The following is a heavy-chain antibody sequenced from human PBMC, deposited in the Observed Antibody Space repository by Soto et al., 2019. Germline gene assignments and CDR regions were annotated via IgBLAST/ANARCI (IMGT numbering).Heavy chain of an antibody. CDR1: GGTFSSYA. J-gene: IGHJ6*02. Sequence: GASVKVSCKASGGTFSSYAISWVRQAPGQGLEWTGGIIPIFGTANYAQKFQGRVTITADESTSTAYMELSSLRSEDTAVYYCANTMYYDFWSGYFPSYYYGMDVWGQGTTVTVSS. V-gene: IGHV1-69*13. CDR3: ANTMYYDFWSGYFPSYYYGMDV. CDR2: IIPIFGTA. D-gene: IGHD3-3*01.